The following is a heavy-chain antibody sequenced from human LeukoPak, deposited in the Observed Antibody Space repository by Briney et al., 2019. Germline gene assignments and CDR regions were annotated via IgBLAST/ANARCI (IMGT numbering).Heavy chain of an antibody. CDR1: GFTFSSYA. D-gene: IGHD3-22*01. Sequence: GGSLRLSCAASGFTFSSYAMHWVRQAPGKGLEWVAVIADEGSNKYYADSVRGRFTISRDNSKNTLYLQMNSLRAEDTAVYYCARESPRAYYDSSGYYHDYWGQGTLVTVSS. CDR2: IADEGSNK. J-gene: IGHJ4*02. V-gene: IGHV3-30*04. CDR3: ARESPRAYYDSSGYYHDY.